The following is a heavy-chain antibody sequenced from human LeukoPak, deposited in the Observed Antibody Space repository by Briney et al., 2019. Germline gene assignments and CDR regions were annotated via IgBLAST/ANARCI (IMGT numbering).Heavy chain of an antibody. Sequence: GGSLRLSCAASGFTFSSYAMSWVRQAPGKGLEWVSAISGSGGSTYYADSVKGRFTISRGNSKNTLYLQMNGLRAEDTAVYYCARLDEYSSSSNFDYWGQGTLVTVSS. V-gene: IGHV3-23*01. CDR3: ARLDEYSSSSNFDY. CDR2: ISGSGGST. CDR1: GFTFSSYA. J-gene: IGHJ4*02. D-gene: IGHD6-6*01.